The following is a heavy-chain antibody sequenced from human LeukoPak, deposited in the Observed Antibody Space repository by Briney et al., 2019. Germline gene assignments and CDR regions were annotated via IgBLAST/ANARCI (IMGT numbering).Heavy chain of an antibody. CDR3: ARGQTRLHNWFDP. CDR2: IYPGDSDT. Sequence: GASLQISCEGSGSIFTSYWIGWGRQLPGKGLEWMGIIYPGDSDTRYSPSFQGQVTISADKSISTAYLQWSSLKASDTAMYYCARGQTRLHNWFDPWGQGTLVTVSS. V-gene: IGHV5-51*01. J-gene: IGHJ5*02. D-gene: IGHD4-11*01. CDR1: GSIFTSYW.